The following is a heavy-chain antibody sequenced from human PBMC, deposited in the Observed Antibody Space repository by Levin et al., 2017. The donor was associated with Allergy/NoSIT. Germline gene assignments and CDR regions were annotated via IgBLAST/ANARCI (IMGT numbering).Heavy chain of an antibody. V-gene: IGHV1-3*01. D-gene: IGHD1-1*01. CDR2: INAGNGNT. Sequence: ASVKVSCKASGYTFTSYAMHWVRQAPGQRLEWMGWINAGNGNTKYSQKFQGRVTITRDTSASTAYMELSSLRSEDTAVYYCARSWFGATGTRRGMDVWGQGTTVTVSS. CDR1: GYTFTSYA. J-gene: IGHJ6*02. CDR3: ARSWFGATGTRRGMDV.